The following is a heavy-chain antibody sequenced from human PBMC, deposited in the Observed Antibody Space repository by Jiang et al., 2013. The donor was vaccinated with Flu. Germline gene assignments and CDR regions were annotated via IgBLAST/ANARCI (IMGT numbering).Heavy chain of an antibody. CDR3: ATRLYSSGWYGAEYFQH. V-gene: IGHV1-24*01. CDR2: EDGET. Sequence: EDGETIYAQKFQGRVTMTEDTSTDTAYMELSSLRSEDTAVYYCATRLYSSGWYGAEYFQHWGQGTLVTVSS. J-gene: IGHJ1*01. D-gene: IGHD6-19*01.